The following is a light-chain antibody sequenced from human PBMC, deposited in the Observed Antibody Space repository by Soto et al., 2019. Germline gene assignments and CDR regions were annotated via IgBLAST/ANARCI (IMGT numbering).Light chain of an antibody. CDR2: DVS. Sequence: QSALTQPASVSGAPGQSITISCTGTSSEVGGYNSVSWYQQHPGKAPKLMVYDVSYRPSGVSPRFSGSKSGNTASLTISGLQAEDDADYFCSSYTSSSTLVFGTGTKLTVL. CDR1: SSEVGGYNS. V-gene: IGLV2-14*03. J-gene: IGLJ1*01. CDR3: SSYTSSSTLV.